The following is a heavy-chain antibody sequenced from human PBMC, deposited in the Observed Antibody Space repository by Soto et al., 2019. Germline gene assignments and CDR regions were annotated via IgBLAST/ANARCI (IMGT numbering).Heavy chain of an antibody. CDR1: GDSVSGGSYY. Sequence: SETLSLTCTVSGDSVSGGSYYWSWIRQPPGKGLEWIGYIDYSGSTNYNPSLKSRVTMSVDPSKNQFSLKLSFVTGADTAVYYCARDMRGYSRALDYWGQGTLVTVSS. CDR3: ARDMRGYSRALDY. D-gene: IGHD5-18*01. J-gene: IGHJ4*02. CDR2: IDYSGST. V-gene: IGHV4-61*01.